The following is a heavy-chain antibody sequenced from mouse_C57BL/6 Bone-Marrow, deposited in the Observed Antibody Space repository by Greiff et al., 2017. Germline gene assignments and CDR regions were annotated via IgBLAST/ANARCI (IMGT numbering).Heavy chain of an antibody. Sequence: QVQLQQSGAELARPGASVKLSCKASGYTFTSYGISWVKQRTGQGLEWIGEIYPRSGNTYYNEKFKGKATLTADKSSSTAYMELRSLTSEDSAVYFCARGEYDWFAYWGQGTLVTVSA. V-gene: IGHV1-81*01. CDR3: ARGEYDWFAY. J-gene: IGHJ3*01. D-gene: IGHD2-14*01. CDR2: IYPRSGNT. CDR1: GYTFTSYG.